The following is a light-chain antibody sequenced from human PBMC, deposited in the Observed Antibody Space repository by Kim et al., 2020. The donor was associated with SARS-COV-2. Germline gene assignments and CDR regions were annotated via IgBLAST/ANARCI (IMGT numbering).Light chain of an antibody. Sequence: DIQMTQSPSSLSASVGDRVTMTCRASQAISNYLAWYQQKPGKVPKILIFDASRLASGVSSRFSGSGFGTDFTLTIRSLQPEDVATYYCHKYDNGPWTFGQGTKLEI. CDR3: HKYDNGPWT. V-gene: IGKV1-27*01. CDR1: QAISNY. J-gene: IGKJ1*01. CDR2: DAS.